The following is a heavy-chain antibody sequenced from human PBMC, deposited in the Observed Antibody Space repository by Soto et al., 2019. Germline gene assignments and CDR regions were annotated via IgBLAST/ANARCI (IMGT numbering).Heavy chain of an antibody. D-gene: IGHD2-15*01. J-gene: IGHJ4*02. CDR1: GASMTTGGFS. CDR2: VYHRAST. Sequence: SETLSLTCAVSGASMTTGGFSWTWVRQPPGGGLEWIGHVYHRASTQYNPSLKGRVSISVDTSRSLFSLRLTSLTAADTAVYFCTSGSAAPLSLLYFDTWGQGTPVTVSS. CDR3: TSGSAAPLSLLYFDT. V-gene: IGHV4-30-2*01.